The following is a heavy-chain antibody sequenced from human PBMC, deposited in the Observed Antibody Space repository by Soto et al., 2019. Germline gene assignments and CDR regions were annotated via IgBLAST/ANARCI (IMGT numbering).Heavy chain of an antibody. D-gene: IGHD2-21*02. CDR3: ATHTVVTPGNYYYGMDV. Sequence: QVQLVQSGAGVKKPGSSVKVSCKASGGTFSSYAISWVRQAPGQALEWMGGIIPIFRTADYAQKFQGRVTITADESTSTAYMEVSILRSEDTAVYYCATHTVVTPGNYYYGMDVWGQGTTVTVSS. V-gene: IGHV1-69*12. CDR2: IIPIFRTA. CDR1: GGTFSSYA. J-gene: IGHJ6*02.